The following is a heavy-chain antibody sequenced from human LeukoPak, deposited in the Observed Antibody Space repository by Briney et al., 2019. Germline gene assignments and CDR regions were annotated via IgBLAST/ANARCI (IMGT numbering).Heavy chain of an antibody. CDR2: IYYSGST. CDR3: ARDRYSSSWFDY. Sequence: PSETLSLTCTVSGGSISSYCWSWIRQPPGKGLEWIGYIYYSGSTNYNPSLKSRVTISVDTSKNQFSLKLSSVTAADTAVYYCARDRYSSSWFDYWGQGTLVTVSS. D-gene: IGHD6-13*01. J-gene: IGHJ4*02. CDR1: GGSISSYC. V-gene: IGHV4-59*01.